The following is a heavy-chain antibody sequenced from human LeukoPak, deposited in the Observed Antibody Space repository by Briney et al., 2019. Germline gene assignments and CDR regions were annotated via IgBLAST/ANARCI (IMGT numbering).Heavy chain of an antibody. V-gene: IGHV3-43D*03. CDR3: AKDRDYYDSSGLAH. CDR2: ISWDGGST. D-gene: IGHD3-22*01. Sequence: GGSLRLSCAASGFTFSSYEMNWVRQAPGKGLEWVSLISWDGGSTYYADSVKGRFTISRDNSKNSLYLQMNSLRAEDTALYYCAKDRDYYDSSGLAHWGQGTLVTVSS. J-gene: IGHJ4*02. CDR1: GFTFSSYE.